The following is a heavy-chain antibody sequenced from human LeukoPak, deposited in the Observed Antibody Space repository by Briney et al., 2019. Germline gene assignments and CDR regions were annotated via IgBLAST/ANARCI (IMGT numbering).Heavy chain of an antibody. CDR3: ARIGYYYMDV. D-gene: IGHD2-15*01. V-gene: IGHV4-34*01. CDR2: INNSGST. J-gene: IGHJ6*03. Sequence: SETLSLTCAVYGGSFSGYYWSWIRQPPGKGLEWMGEINNSGSTNYNPSLKSRVTISVDTSKNQFSLKLSSVTAADTAVYYCARIGYYYMDVWGKGTTVTVSS. CDR1: GGSFSGYY.